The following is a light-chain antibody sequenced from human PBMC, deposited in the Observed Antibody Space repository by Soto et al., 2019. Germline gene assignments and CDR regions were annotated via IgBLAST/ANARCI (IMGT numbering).Light chain of an antibody. V-gene: IGLV1-51*01. CDR3: VVWDDSLSNGV. CDR2: DND. J-gene: IGLJ3*02. CDR1: NFNIGIHD. Sequence: QSVLTQPPSVSAAPGQKVTISCSGSNFNIGIHDVSWYRQLPGTAPKLVIYDNDKRPSGTPDRFSGSKSGTSATLDITGLQPGDEADYYCVVWDDSLSNGVFGGGTKLTVL.